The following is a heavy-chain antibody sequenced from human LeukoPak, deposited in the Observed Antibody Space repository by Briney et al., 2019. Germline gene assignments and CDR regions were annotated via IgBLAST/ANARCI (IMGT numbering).Heavy chain of an antibody. V-gene: IGHV4-59*12. CDR1: GGSISSYY. J-gene: IGHJ4*02. CDR2: IYYSGST. CDR3: AIPGIAVAGTLDY. Sequence: SETLSLTCTVSGGSISSYYWSWIRQPPGKGLDWIGYIYYSGSTNYNPSLKSRVTISVDTSKNQFSLKLSSVTAADTAVYYCAIPGIAVAGTLDYWGQGALVTVSS. D-gene: IGHD6-19*01.